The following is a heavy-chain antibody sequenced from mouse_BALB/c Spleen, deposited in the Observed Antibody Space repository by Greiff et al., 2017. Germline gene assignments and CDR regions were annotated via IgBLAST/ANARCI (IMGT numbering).Heavy chain of an antibody. V-gene: IGHV1-11*01. CDR3: RTCEYYGSSLFDY. CDR1: GYTFTDHI. CDR2: IYPVSGET. Sequence: VQLQESGAELASPWASVTLSCKASGYTFTDHIMNWVKKRPGQGLEWIGRIYPVSGETDYNPKFMGKATFSVDRSSSTVYMVLNSLTSEDPAVYYCRTCEYYGSSLFDYWGQGTTLTVSS. J-gene: IGHJ2*01. D-gene: IGHD1-1*01.